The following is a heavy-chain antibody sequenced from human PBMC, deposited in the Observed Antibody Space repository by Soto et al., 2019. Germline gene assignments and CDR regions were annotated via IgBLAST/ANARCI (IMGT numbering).Heavy chain of an antibody. CDR1: GFTFSSYA. D-gene: IGHD6-6*01. CDR3: AKWSLSKYSSSSPGYYYGMDV. CDR2: ISGSGGST. V-gene: IGHV3-23*01. Sequence: HPGGSLRLSCAASGFTFSSYAMSWVRQAPGKGLEWVSAISGSGGSTYYADSVKGRFTISRDNSKNTLYLQMNSLRAEDTAVYYCAKWSLSKYSSSSPGYYYGMDVWGQGTTVTVSS. J-gene: IGHJ6*02.